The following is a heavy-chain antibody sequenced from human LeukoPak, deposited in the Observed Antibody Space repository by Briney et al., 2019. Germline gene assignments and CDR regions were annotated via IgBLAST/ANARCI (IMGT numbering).Heavy chain of an antibody. CDR2: VIPVIDVA. Sequence: ASVKVSCKASGGSFSMHAIIWVRQAPGQGLEWVGRVIPVIDVATYAQRFQGRVTITADKSSNTAYLELTGLTSEDTAVYFCARGTAPADTRYFDVWGRGTLVAVSS. V-gene: IGHV1-69*04. J-gene: IGHJ2*01. CDR3: ARGTAPADTRYFDV. CDR1: GGSFSMHA. D-gene: IGHD2-15*01.